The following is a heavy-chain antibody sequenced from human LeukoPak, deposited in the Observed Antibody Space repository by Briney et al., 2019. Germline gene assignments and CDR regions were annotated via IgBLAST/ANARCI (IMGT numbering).Heavy chain of an antibody. CDR1: GFTFGDYT. J-gene: IGHJ6*02. CDR2: IRSKAYGGTT. CDR3: ARDRLVYYYYYGMDV. D-gene: IGHD3-9*01. Sequence: GGSLRLSCTASGFTFGDYTMSWFRQAPGKGLEWVGFIRSKAYGGTTEYAASVKGKFAISRDDSKSIAYLQMNSLKTEDTAVYYCARDRLVYYYYYGMDVWGQGTTVTVSS. V-gene: IGHV3-49*03.